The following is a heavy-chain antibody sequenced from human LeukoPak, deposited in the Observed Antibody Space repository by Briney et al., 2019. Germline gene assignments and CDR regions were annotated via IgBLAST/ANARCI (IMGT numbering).Heavy chain of an antibody. J-gene: IGHJ6*02. CDR2: ISAYNGNT. V-gene: IGHV1-18*01. CDR1: GYTFTSYG. Sequence: ASVKVSCKASGYTFTSYGISWVRQAPGQGLEWMGWISAYNGNTNYAQKLQGRVTMTTDTSTSTAYMELRSLRPDDTAVYYCAKIGYYYGMDVWGQGTTVTVSS. D-gene: IGHD2/OR15-2a*01. CDR3: AKIGYYYGMDV.